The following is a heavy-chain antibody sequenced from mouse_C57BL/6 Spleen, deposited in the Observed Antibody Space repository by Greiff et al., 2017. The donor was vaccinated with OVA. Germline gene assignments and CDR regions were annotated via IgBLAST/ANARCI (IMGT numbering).Heavy chain of an antibody. CDR1: GYTFTSYW. D-gene: IGHD1-1*01. CDR3: ARPYGSEYYFDY. J-gene: IGHJ2*01. V-gene: IGHV1-55*01. Sequence: QVQLQQPGAELVKPGASVKMSCKASGYTFTSYWITWVKQRPGQGLEWIGDIYPGSGSTNYNEKFKSKATLTVDTSSSTASMQLSSLTSEDSAVYDCARPYGSEYYFDYWGQGTTLTVSS. CDR2: IYPGSGST.